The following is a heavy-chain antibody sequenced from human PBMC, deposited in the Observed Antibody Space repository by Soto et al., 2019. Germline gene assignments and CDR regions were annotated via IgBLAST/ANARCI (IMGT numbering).Heavy chain of an antibody. V-gene: IGHV3-21*01. D-gene: IGHD2-15*01. Sequence: EVQLVESGGGLVKPGGSLRLSCAASGFTFSSYSMNWVRQAPGKGLGWVSSISSSSSYIYYADSVKGRFTISRDNAKNSLYLQMNSLRAEDTAVYYCGAEDIVVVVAATEYGMDVWGQGTTVTVSS. CDR2: ISSSSSYI. CDR1: GFTFSSYS. CDR3: GAEDIVVVVAATEYGMDV. J-gene: IGHJ6*02.